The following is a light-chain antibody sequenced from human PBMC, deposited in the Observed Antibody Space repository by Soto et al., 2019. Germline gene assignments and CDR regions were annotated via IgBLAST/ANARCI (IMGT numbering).Light chain of an antibody. V-gene: IGKV1-5*03. CDR2: KAS. CDR3: QQYNGISYT. Sequence: DIQMTQSPSTMSASVGDRVTITCRASQSIGTWLAWYQQKPGKAPKLVIYKASSLESGVPSRFSGSGSGTEFTLTISSLQPDDFATYYCQQYNGISYTFGQGTKLEIK. J-gene: IGKJ2*01. CDR1: QSIGTW.